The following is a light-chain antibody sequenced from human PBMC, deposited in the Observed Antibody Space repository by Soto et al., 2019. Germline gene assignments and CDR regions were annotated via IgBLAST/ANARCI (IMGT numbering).Light chain of an antibody. CDR1: SSNIGSNS. Sequence: QSVLTQPPSASGTPGQRVTISCSGSSSNIGSNSVSWYQQLPGAAPKLLIYTNNQRPSGVPDRFSGSKSGTSASLAITGLQSDDEADYYCAAWDDSLSCHVVFGGGTKLTVL. CDR3: AAWDDSLSCHVV. CDR2: TNN. J-gene: IGLJ2*01. V-gene: IGLV1-44*01.